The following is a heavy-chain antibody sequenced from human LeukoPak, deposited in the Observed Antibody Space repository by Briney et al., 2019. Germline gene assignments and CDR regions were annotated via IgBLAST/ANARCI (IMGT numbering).Heavy chain of an antibody. CDR3: ARDYYDSSGSPDY. V-gene: IGHV4-61*02. D-gene: IGHD3-22*01. CDR1: GGSISSGSYY. CDR2: IYTSGST. J-gene: IGHJ4*02. Sequence: SETLSLTCTVSGGSISSGSYYWSWIRQPAGKGLEWIGRIYTSGSTNYNPSLKSRVTISVDTSKNQFSLKLSSVTAADTAVYYCARDYYDSSGSPDYWGQGTLVTVSS.